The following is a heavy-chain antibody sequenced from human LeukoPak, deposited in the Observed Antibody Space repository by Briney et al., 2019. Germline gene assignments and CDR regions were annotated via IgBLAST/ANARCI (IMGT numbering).Heavy chain of an antibody. CDR3: TTLTVYYYGSGTYYHAFDI. CDR1: GXTFSNAW. CDR2: IKSKTDGGTT. D-gene: IGHD3-10*01. V-gene: IGHV3-15*01. Sequence: GGSLRLSCAASGXTFSNAWVSWVRPAPGKGLEWVVRIKSKTDGGTTDYAATVKGRFTISRDDSKNTLYLQMNCLKTEDTAVYYCTTLTVYYYGSGTYYHAFDIWGQGTMVTVSS. J-gene: IGHJ3*02.